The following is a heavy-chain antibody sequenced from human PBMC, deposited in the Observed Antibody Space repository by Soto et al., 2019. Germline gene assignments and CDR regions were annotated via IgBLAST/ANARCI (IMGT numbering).Heavy chain of an antibody. CDR2: ITGGGAYT. J-gene: IGHJ6*02. CDR3: AKDTRIAARPYSYYGMDV. D-gene: IGHD6-6*01. Sequence: PGGSLRLSCVASGFTFSDYAMSWVRQAPGKGLEWVSTITGGGAYTYSADSVKGRFTISRDNAKNSLYLQMNSLRAEDTALYYCAKDTRIAARPYSYYGMDVWGQGTTVTVSS. CDR1: GFTFSDYA. V-gene: IGHV3-23*01.